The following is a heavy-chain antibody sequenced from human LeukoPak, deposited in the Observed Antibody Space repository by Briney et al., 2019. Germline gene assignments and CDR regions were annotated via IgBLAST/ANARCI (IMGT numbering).Heavy chain of an antibody. CDR1: GFTFSDHY. J-gene: IGHJ4*02. V-gene: IGHV3-11*01. CDR2: ITQTGSSM. Sequence: PGGSLRLSCAVSGFTFSDHYMSWIRQAPGEGLEWVAYITQTGSSMSYSDSVKGRFTISRDNARDSLYLQMDSLRPEDTAVYYCGRGHWGLDYWGQGTLLTVSS. CDR3: GRGHWGLDY. D-gene: IGHD7-27*01.